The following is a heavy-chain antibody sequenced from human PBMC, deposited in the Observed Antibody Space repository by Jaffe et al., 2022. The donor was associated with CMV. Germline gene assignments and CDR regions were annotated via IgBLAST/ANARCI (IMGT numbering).Heavy chain of an antibody. CDR3: ARGPRDCSGGSCYSDAFDI. D-gene: IGHD2-15*01. CDR2: INHSGST. V-gene: IGHV4-34*01. J-gene: IGHJ3*02. Sequence: QVQLQQWGAGLLKPSETLSLTCAVYGGSFSGYYWSWIRQPPGKGLEWIGEINHSGSTNYNPSLKSRVTISVDTSKNQFSLKLSSVTAADTAVYYCARGPRDCSGGSCYSDAFDIWGQGTMVTVSS. CDR1: GGSFSGYY.